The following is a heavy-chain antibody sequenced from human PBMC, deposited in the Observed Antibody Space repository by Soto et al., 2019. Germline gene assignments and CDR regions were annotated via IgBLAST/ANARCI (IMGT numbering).Heavy chain of an antibody. J-gene: IGHJ4*02. CDR3: AINYYDSSGYHY. Sequence: SVKVSCKASGGTFSSYAISWVRQAPGQGLEWMGGIVPIFGTANYAQKFQGRVTITADESTSTAYMELSSLRSEDTAVYYCAINYYDSSGYHYWGQGTLVTVSS. CDR2: IVPIFGTA. CDR1: GGTFSSYA. D-gene: IGHD3-22*01. V-gene: IGHV1-69*13.